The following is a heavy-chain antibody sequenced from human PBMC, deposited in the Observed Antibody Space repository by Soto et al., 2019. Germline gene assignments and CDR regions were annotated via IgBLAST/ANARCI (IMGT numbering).Heavy chain of an antibody. J-gene: IGHJ6*02. CDR1: GFTFSSYD. V-gene: IGHV3-13*04. D-gene: IGHD3-10*01. CDR2: IGVAGDT. Sequence: EVQLVESGGGLVQPGGSLRLSCAASGFTFSSYDMQWVRQAAGEGLEWVSAIGVAGDTYYPGSVEGRFTISRENAKNSLYLQMNRLRPGDTAVYYCARGYHGSGSRHGMDVWGQGTTVTVSS. CDR3: ARGYHGSGSRHGMDV.